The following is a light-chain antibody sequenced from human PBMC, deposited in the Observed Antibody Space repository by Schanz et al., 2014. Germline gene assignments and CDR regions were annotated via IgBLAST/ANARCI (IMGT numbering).Light chain of an antibody. Sequence: EIVLTQSPGTLSLSPGERATLSCRASQSVNSRYLVWYQQKPGQDPRLLVYGASTRATGIPARFSGSGSGTEFTLTISSLQSEDFAVYYCQQYSYWPLTFGGGTKVEI. V-gene: IGKV3-15*01. CDR3: QQYSYWPLT. J-gene: IGKJ4*01. CDR1: QSVNSRY. CDR2: GAS.